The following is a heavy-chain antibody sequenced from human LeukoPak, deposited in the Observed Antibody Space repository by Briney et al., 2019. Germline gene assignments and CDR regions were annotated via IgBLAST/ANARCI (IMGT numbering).Heavy chain of an antibody. V-gene: IGHV4-34*01. J-gene: IGHJ4*02. CDR1: GGPFSGYY. CDR2: IIHSGST. Sequence: SETLSLTCGVYGGPFSGYYWTWIRQSPGMGLEWIGEIIHSGSTNYNPSLTSRVTISVDTSKNQFSLELSSVTAADTAVYYCARGILVTVYAAFDYWGQGTLVTVSS. D-gene: IGHD2-8*01. CDR3: ARGILVTVYAAFDY.